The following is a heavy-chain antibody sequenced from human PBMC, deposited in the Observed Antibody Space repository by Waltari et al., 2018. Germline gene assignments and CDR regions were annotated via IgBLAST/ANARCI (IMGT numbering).Heavy chain of an antibody. Sequence: QVQLVESGGGVVQPGTSLRLSCAASEFTFSSYAMHWVRQAPGKGLGWVAVISYNARNIYYVDSVKGRFTISRDNSKKTLYLQMNSLRAEDTAVYYCARDYCDRTNCHGMDVWGQGTTVIVSS. CDR3: ARDYCDRTNCHGMDV. V-gene: IGHV3-30*04. D-gene: IGHD3-22*01. J-gene: IGHJ6*02. CDR1: EFTFSSYA. CDR2: ISYNARNI.